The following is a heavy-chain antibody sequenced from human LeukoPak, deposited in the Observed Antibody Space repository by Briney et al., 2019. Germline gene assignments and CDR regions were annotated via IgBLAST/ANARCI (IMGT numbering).Heavy chain of an antibody. Sequence: SETLSLTCTVSGGSISNNLYYWGWIRQPPGKGLEWIGSIFYSGSAYYNPSLRSRVTTSVDTSKNQFSLKLSSVTAADTAVYYCARPPVGSSSWYFPFDYWGQGTLVTVSS. CDR1: GGSISNNLYY. V-gene: IGHV4-39*07. CDR2: IFYSGSA. J-gene: IGHJ4*02. CDR3: ARPPVGSSSWYFPFDY. D-gene: IGHD6-13*01.